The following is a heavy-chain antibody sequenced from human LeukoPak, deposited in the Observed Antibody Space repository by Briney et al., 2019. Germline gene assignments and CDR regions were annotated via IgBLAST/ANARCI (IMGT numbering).Heavy chain of an antibody. CDR2: ISSSGSSI. CDR3: ARDRSTYYYDSGSYPSDY. J-gene: IGHJ4*02. D-gene: IGHD3-10*01. V-gene: IGHV3-48*02. Sequence: GGSLRLSCAASGFTFSSYSMNWVRQAPGKGLEWVSYISSSGSSIYYADSVKGRFTISRDNAKDSLYLQMNSLRDEDTAVYYCARDRSTYYYDSGSYPSDYWGQGTLVTVSS. CDR1: GFTFSSYS.